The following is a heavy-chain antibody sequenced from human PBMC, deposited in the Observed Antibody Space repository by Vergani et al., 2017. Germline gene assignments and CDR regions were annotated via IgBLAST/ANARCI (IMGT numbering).Heavy chain of an antibody. D-gene: IGHD3-3*01. Sequence: EVQLVESGGGLVKPGGSLRLSCAASGFTFSSYSMNWVRQAPGKGLEWVSSISSSSSYIYYADSVKGRFTISRDNAKNSLYLQMNSLRAEDTAVYYCARVFVSVTADEDAFDIWGQGTMVTV. CDR2: ISSSSSYI. J-gene: IGHJ3*02. CDR3: ARVFVSVTADEDAFDI. CDR1: GFTFSSYS. V-gene: IGHV3-21*01.